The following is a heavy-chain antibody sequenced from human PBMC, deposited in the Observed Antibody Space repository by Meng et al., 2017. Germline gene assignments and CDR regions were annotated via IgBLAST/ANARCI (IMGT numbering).Heavy chain of an antibody. CDR3: AREPRDGPKTNWFDP. V-gene: IGHV1-69*06. J-gene: IGHJ5*02. Sequence: QVWLVQSGAEVKKPGSSVKVSCKASGGTFSSYAISWVRQAPGQGLEWMGGIIPIFGTANYAQKFQGRVTITADKSTSTAYMELSSLRSEDTAVYYCAREPRDGPKTNWFDPWGQGTLVTVAS. CDR2: IIPIFGTA. D-gene: IGHD5-24*01. CDR1: GGTFSSYA.